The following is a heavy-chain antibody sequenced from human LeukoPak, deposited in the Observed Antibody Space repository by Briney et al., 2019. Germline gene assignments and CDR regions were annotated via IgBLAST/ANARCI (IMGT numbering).Heavy chain of an antibody. Sequence: SQTLSLTCTVSGGSISSGSYYWSWIRQPAGKGLEWIGRIYTSGSTNYNPSLESRVTMSVDTSKNQFSLKLSSVTAADTAVYYCASTLIPYYDILTGYQIARNWFDPWGQGTLVTVSS. D-gene: IGHD3-9*01. V-gene: IGHV4-61*02. CDR1: GGSISSGSYY. CDR2: IYTSGST. CDR3: ASTLIPYYDILTGYQIARNWFDP. J-gene: IGHJ5*02.